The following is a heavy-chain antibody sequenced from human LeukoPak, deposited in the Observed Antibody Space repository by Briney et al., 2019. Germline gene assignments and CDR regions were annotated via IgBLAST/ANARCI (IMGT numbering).Heavy chain of an antibody. CDR2: ISSSGSTI. CDR3: AELGITMIGGV. D-gene: IGHD3-10*02. V-gene: IGHV3-48*03. Sequence: GGSLRLSCAASGFTFSSYEMNWVRQAPGKGLEWVSYISSSGSTIYYADSVMGRFAISRDNAKNSLYLQMNSLRAEDTAVYYCAELGITMIGGVWGKGTTVTISS. CDR1: GFTFSSYE. J-gene: IGHJ6*04.